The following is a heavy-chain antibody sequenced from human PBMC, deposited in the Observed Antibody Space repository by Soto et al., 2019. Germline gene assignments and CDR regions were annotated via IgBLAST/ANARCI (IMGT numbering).Heavy chain of an antibody. D-gene: IGHD3-3*01. Sequence: PSGTLSLTCTVSGGSISSYYWSWIRQPPGKGLEWIGYIYYSGSTNYNPSLKSRVTISVDTSKNQFSLKLSSVTAADTAVYYCARRRRITIFGVVDIGVDVWGQGTTVTVS. V-gene: IGHV4-59*01. CDR2: IYYSGST. CDR3: ARRRRITIFGVVDIGVDV. J-gene: IGHJ6*02. CDR1: GGSISSYY.